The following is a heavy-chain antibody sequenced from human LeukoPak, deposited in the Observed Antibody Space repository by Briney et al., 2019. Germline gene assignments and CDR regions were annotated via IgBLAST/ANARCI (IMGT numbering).Heavy chain of an antibody. CDR3: ARVGPILRIVVVPAAIPRYFQH. V-gene: IGHV4-34*01. J-gene: IGHJ1*01. CDR1: GGSFSGYY. D-gene: IGHD2-2*02. CDR2: INHSGST. Sequence: SETLSLTCAVYGGSFSGYYWSWIRQPPGKGLEWIGEINHSGSTNYNPSLKSRVTISVDTSKNQFSLKLSSVTAADTAVYYCARVGPILRIVVVPAAIPRYFQHWGQGTLVTVSS.